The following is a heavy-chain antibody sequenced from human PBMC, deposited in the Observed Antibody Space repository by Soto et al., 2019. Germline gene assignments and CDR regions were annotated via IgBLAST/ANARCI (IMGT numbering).Heavy chain of an antibody. D-gene: IGHD2-15*01. V-gene: IGHV1-18*04. CDR3: ASQYCSGGSCYSWDYYYYGMDV. Sequence: ASVRVSCKTSGYSLTKYGISWVRQAPVQGLEWIGWVSPYNGHTNLAQKLQGRVTMTTDTSTSTVYMELSSLRSEDTAVYYCASQYCSGGSCYSWDYYYYGMDVWG. CDR1: GYSLTKYG. J-gene: IGHJ6*02. CDR2: VSPYNGHT.